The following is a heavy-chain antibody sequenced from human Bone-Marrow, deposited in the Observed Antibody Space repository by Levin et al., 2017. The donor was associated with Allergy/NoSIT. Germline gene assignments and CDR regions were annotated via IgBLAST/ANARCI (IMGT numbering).Heavy chain of an antibody. CDR2: IHYSGST. CDR3: ARSNDYGDYRKWFDP. V-gene: IGHV4-31*03. D-gene: IGHD4-17*01. J-gene: IGHJ5*02. CDR1: GGSISSGGYY. Sequence: SCTVSGGSISSGGYYWSWIRQQPGKGLEWIGYIHYSGSTYYNPSLKSRITISVDTSKKQFSLKLSSVTAADTAVYFCARSNDYGDYRKWFDPWGQGILVTVSS.